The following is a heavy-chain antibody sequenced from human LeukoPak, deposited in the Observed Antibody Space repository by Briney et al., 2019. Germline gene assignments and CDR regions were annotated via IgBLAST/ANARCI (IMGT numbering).Heavy chain of an antibody. CDR3: ARDSSRYCSGGSCYGEGAGGAFDI. D-gene: IGHD2-15*01. CDR1: GGSISSYY. CDR2: IYYSGST. J-gene: IGHJ3*02. Sequence: SETLSLTCTVSGGSISSYYWSWIRQPPGKGLEWIGYIYYSGSTNYNPSLKSRVTISVDTSKNQFSLKLSSVTAADTAVYYCARDSSRYCSGGSCYGEGAGGAFDIWGQGTMVTVSS. V-gene: IGHV4-59*01.